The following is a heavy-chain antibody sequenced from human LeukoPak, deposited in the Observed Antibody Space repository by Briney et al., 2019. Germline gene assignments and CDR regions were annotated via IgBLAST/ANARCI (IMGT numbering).Heavy chain of an antibody. CDR3: AKDSGYGAFDN. Sequence: PGGSLRLSCAASGFTFSQEGMSWVRQAPGRGLKWVAFIRYDTAYRYYEDSVKGRFTISKDNSKNTLSLEMNSLRLEDTAVYYCAKDSGYGAFDNWGQGTLVTVSS. V-gene: IGHV3-30*02. D-gene: IGHD3-9*01. CDR1: GFTFSQEG. CDR2: IRYDTAYR. J-gene: IGHJ4*02.